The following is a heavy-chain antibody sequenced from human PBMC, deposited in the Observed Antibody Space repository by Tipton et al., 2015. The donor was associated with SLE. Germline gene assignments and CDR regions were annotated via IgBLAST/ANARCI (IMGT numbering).Heavy chain of an antibody. CDR1: GYSISSDYY. V-gene: IGHV4-38-2*02. CDR2: INHSGST. D-gene: IGHD6-6*01. J-gene: IGHJ4*02. CDR3: ARGRGSSSSGHY. Sequence: TLSLTCTVSGYSISSDYYWGWIRQPPGKGLEWIGEINHSGSTNYNPSLKSRVTISVDTSKNQFSLKLSSVTAADTAVYYCARGRGSSSSGHYWGQGTLVTVSS.